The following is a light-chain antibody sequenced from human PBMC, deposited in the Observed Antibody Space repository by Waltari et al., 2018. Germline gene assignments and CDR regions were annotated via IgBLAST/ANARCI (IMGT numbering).Light chain of an antibody. J-gene: IGKJ4*01. CDR3: QQLINYPRVT. V-gene: IGKV1-9*01. Sequence: IQLTQSPSSLSASVGDRVTITCRASQDIGSYLAWYQQKPGKAPKLLIYTASTLQSGVPSRVSGSGSGTDFTLTISSLQPEDFATYYCQQLINYPRVTFGGGTKVEIK. CDR2: TAS. CDR1: QDIGSY.